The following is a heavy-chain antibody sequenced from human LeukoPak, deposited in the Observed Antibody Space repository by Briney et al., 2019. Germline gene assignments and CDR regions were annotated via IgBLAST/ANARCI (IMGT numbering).Heavy chain of an antibody. V-gene: IGHV3-48*01. CDR1: GFTFSTYS. CDR2: ISSSSNTI. J-gene: IGHJ4*02. CDR3: ARESGYGDYLFDY. Sequence: GGSLRLSSAASGFTFSTYSMNWVRQAPGKGLEAVSYISSSSNTIYYADSVKGRFTISRDNSKNTLYLQMNSLRAEDTAVYYCARESGYGDYLFDYWGQGTLVTVSS. D-gene: IGHD4-17*01.